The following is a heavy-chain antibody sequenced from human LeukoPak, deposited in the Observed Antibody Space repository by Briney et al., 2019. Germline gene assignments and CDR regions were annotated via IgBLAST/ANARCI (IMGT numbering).Heavy chain of an antibody. J-gene: IGHJ4*02. V-gene: IGHV5-51*03. D-gene: IGHD5-18*01. Sequence: KPGESLNISCKGSRYSFTSYWIAWVRQMPGKGLEWMGIIYPGDSDTRYSPSFRGQVTISADKSISTAYLQWSSLKASDTAIYFCARAGDSYGYFDYWGQGTLVTVSS. CDR3: ARAGDSYGYFDY. CDR2: IYPGDSDT. CDR1: RYSFTSYW.